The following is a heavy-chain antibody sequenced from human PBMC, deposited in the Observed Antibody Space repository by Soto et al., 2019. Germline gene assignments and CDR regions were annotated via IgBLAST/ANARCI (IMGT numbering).Heavy chain of an antibody. CDR3: ATGVLRYFDWLLYEFDY. V-gene: IGHV1-3*01. J-gene: IGHJ4*02. Sequence: ASVKVSCKASGYTFTSYAMHWVRQAPGQRLEWMGWINAGNGKTIYSQKFQGRVTITKDTSTDTAYMELSSLRSEDTAVYYCATGVLRYFDWLLYEFDYWGQGTLVTVSS. CDR2: INAGNGKT. CDR1: GYTFTSYA. D-gene: IGHD3-9*01.